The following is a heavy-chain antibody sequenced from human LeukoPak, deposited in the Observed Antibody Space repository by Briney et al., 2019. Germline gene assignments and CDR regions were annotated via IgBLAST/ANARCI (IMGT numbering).Heavy chain of an antibody. J-gene: IGHJ5*02. CDR3: ASTLTGYSSGWPNWFDP. D-gene: IGHD6-19*01. CDR1: GGTFTIYA. CDR2: IIPIFGTA. V-gene: IGHV1-69*01. Sequence: SGNVSCNASGGTFTIYAISWVRQRHGQGLEWKGVIIPIFGTANYAQKFQGRVTITADESTSTAYMELSSLRSEDTAVYYCASTLTGYSSGWPNWFDPWGQGTLVTVSS.